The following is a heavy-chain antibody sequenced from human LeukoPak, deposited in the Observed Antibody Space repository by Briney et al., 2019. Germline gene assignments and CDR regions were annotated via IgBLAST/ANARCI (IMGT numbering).Heavy chain of an antibody. V-gene: IGHV3-30-3*01. CDR1: GFTFSSYA. CDR2: ISYDGSNK. D-gene: IGHD3-16*01. Sequence: GGSLRLSCAASGFTFSSYAMHWVRQAPGKGLEWVAGISYDGSNKYYADSVKGRFTISRANSKNTLYLQMNSLRAAATAVYSCARDLPYVSYWGQGTLVTVSS. CDR3: ARDLPYVSY. J-gene: IGHJ4*02.